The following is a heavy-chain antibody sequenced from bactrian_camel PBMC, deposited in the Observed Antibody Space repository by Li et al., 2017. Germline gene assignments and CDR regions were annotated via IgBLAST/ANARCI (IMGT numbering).Heavy chain of an antibody. Sequence: HVQLVESGGGAVEAGGSLRLSCEASGFRGNTYCMGWFCQAPGKEREGVAGIGTDAGSAHYADSVKGRFTISQDNANNTVYLQMTSLKPEDTAVYYCAADFRFCSLEWGRSADFGYWGQGTQVTVS. J-gene: IGHJ6*01. V-gene: IGHV3S63*01. CDR3: AADFRFCSLEWGRSADFGY. CDR2: IGTDAGSA. D-gene: IGHD1*01. CDR1: GFRGNTYC.